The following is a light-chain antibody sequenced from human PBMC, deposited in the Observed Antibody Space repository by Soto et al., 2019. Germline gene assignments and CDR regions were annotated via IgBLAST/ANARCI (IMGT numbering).Light chain of an antibody. V-gene: IGKV3-11*01. Sequence: VWTQCLAILSLSPGVSAIPSGRASQSVSSYFAWYQQKPGQAPRLLIYDASNRATGIPDRFSGSGSGTDFTLIISRLEPEDFAVYYCQQYNNWPITFGQGTRLE. CDR3: QQYNNWPIT. CDR2: DAS. J-gene: IGKJ5*01. CDR1: QSVSSY.